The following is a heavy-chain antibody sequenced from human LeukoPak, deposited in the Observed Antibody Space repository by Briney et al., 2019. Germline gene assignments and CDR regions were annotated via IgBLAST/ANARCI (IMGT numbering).Heavy chain of an antibody. J-gene: IGHJ4*02. D-gene: IGHD2-15*01. Sequence: SEPLSLTCTVSGGSISSYYWSWIRQPPGEGLEWMGYIYYSGNTNYNPSLKSRVTISVDTSDTGVYYCARHSNGGDCSGGSCYIFDYWGEGALVTVP. CDR1: GGSISSYY. CDR3: YIFDY. CDR2: IYYSGNT. V-gene: IGHV4-59*01.